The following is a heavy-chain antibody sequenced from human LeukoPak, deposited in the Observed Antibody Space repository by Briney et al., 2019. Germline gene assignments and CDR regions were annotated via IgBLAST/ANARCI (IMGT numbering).Heavy chain of an antibody. CDR1: GGSISSGSYY. V-gene: IGHV4-61*02. CDR2: IYTSGST. D-gene: IGHD6-13*01. CDR3: ARDLGSSWQGGNWFDP. Sequence: SETLSLTCTVSGGSISSGSYYWSWIRQPAGKGLEWIGRIYTSGSTNYNPSLKSRVTISVDTSKNQFSLKLSSVTAADTAVYCCARDLGSSWQGGNWFDPWGQGTLVTVSS. J-gene: IGHJ5*02.